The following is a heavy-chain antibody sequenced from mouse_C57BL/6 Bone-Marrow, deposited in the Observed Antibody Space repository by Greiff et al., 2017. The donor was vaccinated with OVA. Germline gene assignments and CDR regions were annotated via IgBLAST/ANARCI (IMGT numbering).Heavy chain of an antibody. CDR3: ARGGSSGYVGAMDY. Sequence: EVKLMESEGGLVQPGRSMKLSCTASGFTFSDYYMAWVRQVPEKGLEWVANINYDGSSTYYLDSLKSRFIISRDNAKNILYLQMSSLKSEDTATYYCARGGSSGYVGAMDYWGQGTSVTVSS. CDR2: INYDGSST. D-gene: IGHD3-2*02. J-gene: IGHJ4*01. CDR1: GFTFSDYY. V-gene: IGHV5-16*01.